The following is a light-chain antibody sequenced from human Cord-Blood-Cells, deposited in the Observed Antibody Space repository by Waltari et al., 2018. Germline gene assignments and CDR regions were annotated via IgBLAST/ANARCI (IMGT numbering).Light chain of an antibody. J-gene: IGKJ1*01. V-gene: IGKV4-1*01. CDR2: WAS. CDR1: QSVLYNSNNKNY. CDR3: QQYDSTPRT. Sequence: DIVMTQSPDSLAVSLGERATINCKSSQSVLYNSNNKNYLAWYQQKPGQRPKLLIYWASTRESGVPDRFSGSGSGTDFTLTISSVQAEDGAVYYCQQYDSTPRTFGQGTKVEIK.